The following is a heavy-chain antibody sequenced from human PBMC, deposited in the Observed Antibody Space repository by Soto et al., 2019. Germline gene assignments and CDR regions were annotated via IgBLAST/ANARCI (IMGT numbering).Heavy chain of an antibody. J-gene: IGHJ3*02. V-gene: IGHV3-48*01. CDR2: ISSTSSTI. CDR3: ARLNVDMGDAFDI. CDR1: GFTFSSYS. Sequence: EVQLVESGGGLVQPGGSLRLSCAASGFTFSSYSVNWVRQAPGKGLEWVSYISSTSSTIYYADSVKGRFTISRDNGKNSLYLQMNSLRAEDTAVYYCARLNVDMGDAFDIWGQGTMVTVSS. D-gene: IGHD5-12*01.